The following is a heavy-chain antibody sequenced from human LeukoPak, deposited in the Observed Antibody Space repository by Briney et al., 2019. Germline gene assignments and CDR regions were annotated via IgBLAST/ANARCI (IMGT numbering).Heavy chain of an antibody. Sequence: VASVKVSCKASGGTFSSYAISWVRQAPGQGLEWMGGIIPIFGTANYAQKFQGRVTITADKPTSTAYMELSSLRSEDTAVYYCARGTHGEATGQFDYWGQGTLVTVSS. CDR3: ARGTHGEATGQFDY. CDR2: IIPIFGTA. J-gene: IGHJ4*02. V-gene: IGHV1-69*06. CDR1: GGTFSSYA. D-gene: IGHD1-26*01.